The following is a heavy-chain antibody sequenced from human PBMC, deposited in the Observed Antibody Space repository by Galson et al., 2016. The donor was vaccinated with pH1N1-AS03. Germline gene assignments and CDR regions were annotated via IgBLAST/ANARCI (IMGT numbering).Heavy chain of an antibody. Sequence: SVKVSCKASGYTFNLYGTSWVRQAPGQGLEWLGWISAYSGDTHYAQNFQGRVSMTTDTSTSTAYLELRSLGSDDTAVYFCGRSYNFDVGDYWGQGTLATVSP. CDR2: ISAYSGDT. J-gene: IGHJ4*02. CDR1: GYTFNLYG. D-gene: IGHD3-9*01. V-gene: IGHV1-18*01. CDR3: GRSYNFDVGDY.